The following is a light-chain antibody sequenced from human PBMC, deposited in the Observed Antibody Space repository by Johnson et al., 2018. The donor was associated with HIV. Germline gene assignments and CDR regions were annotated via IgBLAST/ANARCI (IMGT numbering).Light chain of an antibody. V-gene: IGLV1-51*01. Sequence: QSVLTQPPSVSAAPGQKVTIPCSGSSSNIGNNYVSWYQQLTGTAPKLLIYDNNKRPSGIPDRFAGSKSGTSATLGITGLQTGDEADYYCETWDSSLSGYYVFGTGTKLTVL. CDR3: ETWDSSLSGYYV. CDR2: DNN. J-gene: IGLJ1*01. CDR1: SSNIGNNY.